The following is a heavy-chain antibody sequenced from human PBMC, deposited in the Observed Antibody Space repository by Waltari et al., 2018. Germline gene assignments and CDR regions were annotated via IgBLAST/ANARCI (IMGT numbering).Heavy chain of an antibody. CDR3: AREEGVQLAFIDY. J-gene: IGHJ4*02. Sequence: QVQLQESGPGLVKPSETLSLTCSVSGGSISSGSYYWTWIRPPAGKGLAWIGRIYTSGSTNYNPSRRSRLTISVDTSKNQFSLKLSSVTAADTAVYYCAREEGVQLAFIDYWGQGTLVTVSS. CDR1: GGSISSGSYY. D-gene: IGHD6-13*01. CDR2: IYTSGST. V-gene: IGHV4-61*02.